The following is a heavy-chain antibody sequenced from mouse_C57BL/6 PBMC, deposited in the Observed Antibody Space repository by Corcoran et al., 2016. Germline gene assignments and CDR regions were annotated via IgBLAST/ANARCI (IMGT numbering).Heavy chain of an antibody. CDR1: GYTFTDYY. D-gene: IGHD1-1*01. V-gene: IGHV1-26*01. Sequence: EVQLQQSGPELVKPGASVKISCKASGYTFTDYYMNWVKQSHGKSLEWIGDINPNNGGTSYNQKFKGKATLTVDKSSSTAYMELRSLTSEDSAVYYCARGRITVGLDYWGQGTTLTVSS. J-gene: IGHJ2*01. CDR2: INPNNGGT. CDR3: ARGRITVGLDY.